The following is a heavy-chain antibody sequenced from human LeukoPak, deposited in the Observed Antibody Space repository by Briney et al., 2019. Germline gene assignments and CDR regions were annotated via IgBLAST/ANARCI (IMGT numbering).Heavy chain of an antibody. J-gene: IGHJ6*03. Sequence: ASVKVSCRASGYTFTSYYMHWVRQAPGQGLGWMGIINPSGGSTSYAQKFQGRVTMTRDTSTSTVYMELSSLRSEDTAVYYCAREGGRLRFLEWSPSRHYYYYMDVWGKGTTVTVSS. CDR3: AREGGRLRFLEWSPSRHYYYYMDV. V-gene: IGHV1-46*01. D-gene: IGHD3-3*01. CDR2: INPSGGST. CDR1: GYTFTSYY.